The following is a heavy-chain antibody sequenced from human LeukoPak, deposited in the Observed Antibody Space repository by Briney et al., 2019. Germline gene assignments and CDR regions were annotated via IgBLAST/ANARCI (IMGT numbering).Heavy chain of an antibody. CDR2: IIPIFGTA. CDR3: ARDHGGEGYFDY. Sequence: SVKVSCKASGGTFSSYAISWVRQAPGQGLEWMGGIIPIFGTANYAQKFQGRVTITADESTSTAYMELSSLRSEDTAVYYCARDHGGEGYFDYWGQGTLVTVSS. CDR1: GGTFSSYA. V-gene: IGHV1-69*13. D-gene: IGHD4-23*01. J-gene: IGHJ4*02.